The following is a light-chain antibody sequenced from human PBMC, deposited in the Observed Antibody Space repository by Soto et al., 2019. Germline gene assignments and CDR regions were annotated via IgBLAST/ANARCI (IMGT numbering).Light chain of an antibody. Sequence: EIVFTQSQGTLSLSPGERATLSCRASQGVRNVYLAWYQQKPGQAPRLLIYDASSRATGIPDRFSGSGSGTDFTLTINSLEPEDFALYDTHPSGSSPRTFGQGTNLEIK. CDR2: DAS. CDR3: HPSGSSPRT. CDR1: QGVRNVY. V-gene: IGKV3-20*01. J-gene: IGKJ2*01.